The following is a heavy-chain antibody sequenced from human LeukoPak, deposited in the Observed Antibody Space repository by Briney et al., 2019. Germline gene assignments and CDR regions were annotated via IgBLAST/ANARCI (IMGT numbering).Heavy chain of an antibody. CDR3: ARDLFSRGYDFIYFDY. D-gene: IGHD5-12*01. Sequence: GGSLRLSCAASGFTSSSYGMHWVRQAPGKGLEWVAFIRYDGSNKYYADSVKGRFTISRDNSKNTLYLQMNSLRAEDTAVYYCARDLFSRGYDFIYFDYWGQGTLVTVSS. CDR1: GFTSSSYG. V-gene: IGHV3-30*02. CDR2: IRYDGSNK. J-gene: IGHJ4*02.